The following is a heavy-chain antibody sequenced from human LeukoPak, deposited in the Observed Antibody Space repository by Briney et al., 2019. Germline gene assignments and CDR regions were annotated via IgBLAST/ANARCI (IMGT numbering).Heavy chain of an antibody. Sequence: SETLSLTCAVYGGSFSAYYWSWIRQSPGEGLEWIGEINHSGTTNYNPSLKSRVTMSIDTSKNQFSLKLSSVTAADTAMYYCVRATTVVRRFFGLRGRGTLIIVSS. V-gene: IGHV4-34*01. D-gene: IGHD4-23*01. CDR3: VRATTVVRRFFGL. CDR2: INHSGTT. J-gene: IGHJ2*01. CDR1: GGSFSAYY.